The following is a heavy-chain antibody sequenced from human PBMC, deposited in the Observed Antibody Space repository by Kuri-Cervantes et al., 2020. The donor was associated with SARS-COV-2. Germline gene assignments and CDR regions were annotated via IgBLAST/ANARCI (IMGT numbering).Heavy chain of an antibody. CDR3: ASLGSPVFPRLHDAAFDI. CDR1: GFTFSSCA. J-gene: IGHJ3*02. Sequence: GESLKISCAASGFTFSSCAMHWVRQAPGKGLEWVAVISYDGSNKYYADSVKGRFTISRDNSKNTLYLQMNSLRAEDTAVYYCASLGSPVFPRLHDAAFDIWGQGTMVTVSS. D-gene: IGHD2-15*01. V-gene: IGHV3-30-3*01. CDR2: ISYDGSNK.